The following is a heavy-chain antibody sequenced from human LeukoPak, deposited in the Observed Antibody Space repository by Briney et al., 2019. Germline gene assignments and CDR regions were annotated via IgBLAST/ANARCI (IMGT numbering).Heavy chain of an antibody. CDR2: VYNGGST. Sequence: ASETLSLTCAVSGGSISNYFWNWIRQTPGKRLEWIGFVYNGGSTYYNPSLKSRVTISVDTSKNQFSLKLSSVTAADTAVYYCARESGYCSGGSCYSSGMDVWGQGTTVTVSS. D-gene: IGHD2-15*01. J-gene: IGHJ6*02. CDR1: GGSISNYF. CDR3: ARESGYCSGGSCYSSGMDV. V-gene: IGHV4-59*12.